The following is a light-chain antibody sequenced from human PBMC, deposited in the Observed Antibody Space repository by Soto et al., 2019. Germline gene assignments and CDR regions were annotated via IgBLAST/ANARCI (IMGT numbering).Light chain of an antibody. V-gene: IGLV2-14*01. CDR3: GSYTDSDSPWV. Sequence: QSVLTQPAFVSGSRGQSITISCTGTYSDVGYYNYVSWFQQHPGKAPQLIIYEVSNRPLGISNRFSASKSANTASLTISGLQAEDEADYYCGSYTDSDSPWVFGGGTKVTVL. J-gene: IGLJ3*02. CDR1: YSDVGYYNY. CDR2: EVS.